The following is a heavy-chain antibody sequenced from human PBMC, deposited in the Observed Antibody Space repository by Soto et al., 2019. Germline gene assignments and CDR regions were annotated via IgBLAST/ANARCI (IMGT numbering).Heavy chain of an antibody. CDR3: ARAKTSSTTWDS. V-gene: IGHV3-66*01. CDR2: LYSGGST. Sequence: EVQLVESGGGLVQPGGSLGLSCVVSGFAISSNYMSWVRQAPGKGLEWVSALYSGGSTYYADSVKGRFTISSDNYKNTLYLQMNSVRAEDTAMYYCARAKTSSTTWDSWGQGTLVTVSS. J-gene: IGHJ4*02. D-gene: IGHD4-17*01. CDR1: GFAISSNY.